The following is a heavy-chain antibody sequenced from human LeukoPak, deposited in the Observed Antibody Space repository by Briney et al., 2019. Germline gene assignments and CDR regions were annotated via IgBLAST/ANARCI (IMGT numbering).Heavy chain of an antibody. CDR2: ISWNSGSI. Sequence: PGGPLRLSCAASGFTFDDYAMHWVRQAPGKGLEWVSGISWNSGSIGYADSVKGRFTIPRDNAKNSLYLQMNSLRAEDTALYYCAKDGKSYYYYGMDVWGQGTTVTVSS. CDR3: AKDGKSYYYYGMDV. CDR1: GFTFDDYA. V-gene: IGHV3-9*01. J-gene: IGHJ6*02.